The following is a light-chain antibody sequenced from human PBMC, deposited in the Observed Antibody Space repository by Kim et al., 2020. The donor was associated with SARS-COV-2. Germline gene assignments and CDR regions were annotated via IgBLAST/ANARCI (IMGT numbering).Light chain of an antibody. CDR2: DVN. J-gene: IGLJ1*01. V-gene: IGLV2-11*01. CDR3: CSFTGSFTYV. Sequence: GQSVTISCTGTSSDVGGYNYVSWYQQHPGKAPKLMIYDVNKGPSGVPDRFSGSKSGNTASLTISGLQAEDEADYYCCSFTGSFTYVFGTGTKVTVL. CDR1: SSDVGGYNY.